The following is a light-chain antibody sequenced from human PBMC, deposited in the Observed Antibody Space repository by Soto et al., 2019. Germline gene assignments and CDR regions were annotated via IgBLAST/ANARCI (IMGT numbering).Light chain of an antibody. CDR2: DVN. V-gene: IGLV2-14*03. J-gene: IGLJ2*01. Sequence: QSALTQPASVSGSPGQSITISCTGTSSDIGAYNFVSCYQQHPGKAPKLILYDVNIRPSGVSNRFSGSKSGNTASLTISGLKAEDEADYYCTSWTTSTTMIFGGGTKLTVL. CDR3: TSWTTSTTMI. CDR1: SSDIGAYNF.